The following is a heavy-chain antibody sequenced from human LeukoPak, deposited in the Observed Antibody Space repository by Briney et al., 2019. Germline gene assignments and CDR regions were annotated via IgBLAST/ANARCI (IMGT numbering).Heavy chain of an antibody. CDR3: AATFYGGNSLLVY. CDR1: GHTFTGYY. J-gene: IGHJ4*02. V-gene: IGHV1-2*02. Sequence: ASVKVSCKASGHTFTGYYAHWVRQAPGQGLEWMGWINPNSGGTNYAQKFQGRVTMTRDSSISTAYMDLSRPRSDDTAVYYCAATFYGGNSLLVYWGQGTLVTVSS. D-gene: IGHD4-23*01. CDR2: INPNSGGT.